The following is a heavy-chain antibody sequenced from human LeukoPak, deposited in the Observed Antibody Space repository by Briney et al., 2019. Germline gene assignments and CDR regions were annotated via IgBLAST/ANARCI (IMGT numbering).Heavy chain of an antibody. J-gene: IGHJ4*02. CDR1: GFTFSNYW. D-gene: IGHD6-19*01. CDR2: IKQDGSET. Sequence: PGGSLRLSCAASGFTFSNYWMTWVRQAPGKGLEWVANIKQDGSETYYVDSVKGRFTISRDNAKNSLYLQMNSLRVEDTAVYYCAREPVAGTFDYWGQGTLVTVSS. CDR3: AREPVAGTFDY. V-gene: IGHV3-7*01.